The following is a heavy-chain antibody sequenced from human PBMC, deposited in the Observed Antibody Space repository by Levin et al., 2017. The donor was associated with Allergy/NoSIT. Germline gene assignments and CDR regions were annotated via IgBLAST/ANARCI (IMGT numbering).Heavy chain of an antibody. CDR1: GFSLSTSGVG. CDR2: IYWDDDK. V-gene: IGHV2-5*02. Sequence: VSGPTLVKPTQTLTLTCTFSGFSLSTSGVGVGWIRQPPGKALEWLALIYWDDDKRYSPSLKTRLTITKDTSKNQVVLTMTNMDPVDTATYYCAHRRKAFLEFLKMENWFDPWGQGTLVTVSS. J-gene: IGHJ5*02. D-gene: IGHD3-3*02. CDR3: AHRRKAFLEFLKMENWFDP.